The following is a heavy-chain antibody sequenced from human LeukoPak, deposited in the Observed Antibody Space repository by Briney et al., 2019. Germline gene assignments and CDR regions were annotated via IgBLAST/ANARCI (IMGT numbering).Heavy chain of an antibody. D-gene: IGHD1-26*01. Sequence: GGSLRLSCAASGFTFSSYEMNWVRQAPGKGLEWVSYISSSGSTIYYADSVKGRFTISRDNAKNSLYLQMNSLRAEDTAVYYCAKVGVGASFNAFDIWGQGTMVTVSS. V-gene: IGHV3-48*03. CDR3: AKVGVGASFNAFDI. CDR1: GFTFSSYE. CDR2: ISSSGSTI. J-gene: IGHJ3*02.